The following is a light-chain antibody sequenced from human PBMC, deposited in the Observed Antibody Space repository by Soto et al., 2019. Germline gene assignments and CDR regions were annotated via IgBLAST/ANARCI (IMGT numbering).Light chain of an antibody. J-gene: IGKJ2*01. CDR1: QSVSSY. Sequence: EIVLTQSPATLSLSPGERATLSCRASQSVSSYLAWYRQKPGQAPRLLIYDASNRATGIPARFSGSGSGTDFTLAISSLEPEDFAVYSCQQRSSWPYTFGQGTKLEIK. CDR3: QQRSSWPYT. V-gene: IGKV3-11*01. CDR2: DAS.